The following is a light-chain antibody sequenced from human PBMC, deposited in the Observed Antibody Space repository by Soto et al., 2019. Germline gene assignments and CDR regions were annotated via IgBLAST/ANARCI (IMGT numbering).Light chain of an antibody. J-gene: IGKJ1*01. Sequence: GYRVTITCRASQSINNRLAWHQQMPGKAPNLLIYDASSLESGVPSRFRGSGSETEFTLTISSLQPDDFATYYCQHYNSYSEAFGQGTKVDI. CDR3: QHYNSYSEA. V-gene: IGKV1-5*01. CDR2: DAS. CDR1: QSINNR.